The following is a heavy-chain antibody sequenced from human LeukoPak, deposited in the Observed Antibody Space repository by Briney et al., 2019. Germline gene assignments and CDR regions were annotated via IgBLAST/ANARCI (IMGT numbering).Heavy chain of an antibody. CDR2: ISYEGTNK. CDR1: GIIFNSYG. Sequence: PGRSLRLSCVASGIIFNSYGMHWVRQAPGKGLEWVAVISYEGTNKYYADAVKGPFTISRDNSKNTLYLQMNSLRAEDTAVYSCAKDSSGSCRTLDYWGQGTLVTVSS. D-gene: IGHD1-26*01. V-gene: IGHV3-30*18. CDR3: AKDSSGSCRTLDY. J-gene: IGHJ4*02.